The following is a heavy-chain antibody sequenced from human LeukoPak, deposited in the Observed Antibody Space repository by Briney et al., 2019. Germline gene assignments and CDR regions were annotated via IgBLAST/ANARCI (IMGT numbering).Heavy chain of an antibody. CDR2: ISYDGSNK. Sequence: GRSLRLSCAASGFTFSSYAMHWVRQAPGKGLEWVAVISYDGSNKYYADSVKGRFTISRDNSKNTLYLQMNSLRAEDTAVYYCARGVGGYYDSSALRFDYCGQGTLVTVSS. V-gene: IGHV3-30-3*01. CDR3: ARGVGGYYDSSALRFDY. CDR1: GFTFSSYA. J-gene: IGHJ4*02. D-gene: IGHD3-22*01.